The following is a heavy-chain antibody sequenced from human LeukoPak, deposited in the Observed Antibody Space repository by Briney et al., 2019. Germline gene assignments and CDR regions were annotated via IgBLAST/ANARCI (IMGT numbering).Heavy chain of an antibody. CDR3: ARAQRDRGDY. J-gene: IGHJ4*02. V-gene: IGHV1-2*02. Sequence: GASVKVSCKASGYTFTGYYIHWVRQAPGQGLEWMGWINPNSGGTNSAQKFQGRVTMTRDTSISTAYMELSRPRSDDTAVYYCARAQRDRGDYWGQGTLVTVSS. CDR2: INPNSGGT. CDR1: GYTFTGYY. D-gene: IGHD3-10*01.